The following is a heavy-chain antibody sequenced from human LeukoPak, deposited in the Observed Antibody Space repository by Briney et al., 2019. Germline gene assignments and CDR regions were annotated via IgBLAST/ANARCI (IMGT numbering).Heavy chain of an antibody. Sequence: GGSLRLSCAASGFTFDDYAMHWVRQAPGKGLEWVSGISWNSGSIGYADSVKGRFTISRGNAKNSLYLQMNSLRAEDTALYYCAKDIRLDDYGEPSVGFDYWGQGTLVTVSS. CDR1: GFTFDDYA. V-gene: IGHV3-9*01. CDR3: AKDIRLDDYGEPSVGFDY. J-gene: IGHJ4*02. D-gene: IGHD4-17*01. CDR2: ISWNSGSI.